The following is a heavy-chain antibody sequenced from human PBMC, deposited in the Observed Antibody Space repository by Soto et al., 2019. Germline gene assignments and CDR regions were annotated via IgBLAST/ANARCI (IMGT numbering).Heavy chain of an antibody. CDR1: GDSVSSNSAA. J-gene: IGHJ6*02. CDR3: ARGYDFWSGYYYYYYGMDV. V-gene: IGHV6-1*01. CDR2: TYYRSKWYN. Sequence: PSQTLSLTCALSGDSVSSNSAAWNWIRQSPSRGLEWLGRTYYRSKWYNDYAVSVKSRITINPDTSKNQFSLQLNSVTPEDTAVYYCARGYDFWSGYYYYYYGMDVWGQGTTVTVSS. D-gene: IGHD3-3*01.